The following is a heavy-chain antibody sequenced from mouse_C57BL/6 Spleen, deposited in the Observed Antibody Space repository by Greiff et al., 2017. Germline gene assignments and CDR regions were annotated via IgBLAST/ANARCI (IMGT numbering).Heavy chain of an antibody. CDR1: GFTFSDYG. D-gene: IGHD2-4*01. V-gene: IGHV5-17*01. Sequence: DVKLVESGGGLVKPGGSLKLSCAASGFTFSDYGMHWVRQAPEKGLEWVAYISSGSSTIYYAATVKGRFTIARDKSKDTLFLQMTSLRSEDTAMYYCARRYDYDGYFDYWGQGTTLTVSS. J-gene: IGHJ2*01. CDR3: ARRYDYDGYFDY. CDR2: ISSGSSTI.